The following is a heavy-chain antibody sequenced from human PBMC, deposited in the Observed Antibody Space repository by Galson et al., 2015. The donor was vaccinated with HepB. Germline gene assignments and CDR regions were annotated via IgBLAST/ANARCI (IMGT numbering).Heavy chain of an antibody. CDR2: INPSGGST. Sequence: SVKVSCKASGYTFTSYYMHWVRQAPGQGLEWMGIINPSGGSTSYAQKFQGRVTMTRDTSTSTVYMELSSLRSEDTAVYYCASTYYGSGSYYQIMTFDYWGQGTLVTVSS. CDR3: ASTYYGSGSYYQIMTFDY. D-gene: IGHD3-10*01. V-gene: IGHV1-46*03. J-gene: IGHJ4*02. CDR1: GYTFTSYY.